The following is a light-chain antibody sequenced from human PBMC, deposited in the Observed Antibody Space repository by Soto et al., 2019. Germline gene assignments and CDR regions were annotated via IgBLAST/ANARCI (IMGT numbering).Light chain of an antibody. CDR2: KAS. V-gene: IGKV1-5*03. CDR1: QSIDSW. CDR3: QHYKGYSRS. J-gene: IGKJ2*01. Sequence: DIQMTQSPSTLSASVGDRVTITCRASQSIDSWLAWFQQKPGKAPNLLIYKASTLQSGVPSRFSGSGSGTEFTLTINSLQPDDFVTYYCQHYKGYSRSFGQGTKLEIK.